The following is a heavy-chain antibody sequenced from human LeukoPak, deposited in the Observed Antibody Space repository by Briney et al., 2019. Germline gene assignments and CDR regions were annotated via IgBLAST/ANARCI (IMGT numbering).Heavy chain of an antibody. V-gene: IGHV1-2*02. D-gene: IGHD6-13*01. CDR3: AREFDSSSGDGMDV. J-gene: IGHJ6*02. CDR2: INPNSGGT. CDR1: GYTFTGYY. Sequence: ASVKVSCKASGYTFTGYYIHWVRQAPGQGLEWMGWINPNSGGTNSAQKFQGRVTMTTDTSISTAYMDLTRLGSDDTAVYYCAREFDSSSGDGMDVWGQGTTVTVSS.